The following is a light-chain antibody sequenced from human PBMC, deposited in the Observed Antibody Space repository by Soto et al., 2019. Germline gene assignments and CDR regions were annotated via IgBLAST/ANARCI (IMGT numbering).Light chain of an antibody. CDR2: DVS. V-gene: IGLV2-23*02. J-gene: IGLJ1*01. Sequence: QSVLTQPASVSGSPGQSITISCTGTSSDVGRYNYVSWFQQHPGKAPKLILYDVSNRPSGVSYRFSGSKSGNTASLTISGLQAEDEADYYCCSYAGTSYVFGSGTKDTDL. CDR3: CSYAGTSYV. CDR1: SSDVGRYNY.